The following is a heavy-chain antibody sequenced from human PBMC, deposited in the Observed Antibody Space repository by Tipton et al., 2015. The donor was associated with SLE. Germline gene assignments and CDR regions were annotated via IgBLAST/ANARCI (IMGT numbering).Heavy chain of an antibody. CDR1: GFTFSSYG. V-gene: IGHV3-30*18. J-gene: IGHJ4*02. Sequence: SLRLSCAASGFTFSSYGMHWVRQAPGKGLEWVAVISYDGSNKYYADSVKGRFTISRDNSKNTLYLQMNSLRAEDTAVYYCAKPIEITMVQGVDYWGQGTLVTVSS. CDR3: AKPIEITMVQGVDY. CDR2: ISYDGSNK. D-gene: IGHD3-10*01.